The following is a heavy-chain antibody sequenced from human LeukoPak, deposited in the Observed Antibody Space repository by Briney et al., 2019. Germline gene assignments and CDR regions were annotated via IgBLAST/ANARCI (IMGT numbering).Heavy chain of an antibody. D-gene: IGHD1-26*01. CDR2: IYSGGNT. J-gene: IGHJ4*02. CDR3: ARDRVGATTNFDY. V-gene: IGHV3-53*01. CDR1: GFTVSSNY. Sequence: PGGSLRLSCAASGFTVSSNYMSWVRQAPGKGLDWVSLIYSGGNTYYADSVKGRFTISRDNSKNTLYLQMNSLRAEDTAVYYCARDRVGATTNFDYWGQGTLVTVSS.